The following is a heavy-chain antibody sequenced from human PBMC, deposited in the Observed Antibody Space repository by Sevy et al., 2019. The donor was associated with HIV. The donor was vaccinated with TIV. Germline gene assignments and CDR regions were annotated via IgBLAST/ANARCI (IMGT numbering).Heavy chain of an antibody. V-gene: IGHV3-23*01. Sequence: GGSLRLSCAASGFTFAKYSMSWVRQAPGKGLEWVSTFSFGCGRINYADSVKGRFTISRVDSKNTLFLQMNSLRAEETATYFCAREGCTQPHDYWGQGTLVTASS. CDR3: AREGCTQPHDY. CDR2: FSFGCGRI. J-gene: IGHJ4*02. CDR1: GFTFAKYS. D-gene: IGHD2-8*01.